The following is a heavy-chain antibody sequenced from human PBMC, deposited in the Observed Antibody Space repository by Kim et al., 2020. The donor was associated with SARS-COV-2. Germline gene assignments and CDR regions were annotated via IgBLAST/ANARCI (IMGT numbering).Heavy chain of an antibody. J-gene: IGHJ6*02. V-gene: IGHV3-33*05. CDR3: ARGDAGYYYYYGMDV. CDR1: GFTFSSYG. Sequence: GGSLRLSCAASGFTFSSYGMHWVRQAPGKGLEWVAVISYDGSNKYYADSVKGRFTISRDNSKNTLYLQMNSLRAEDTAVYYCARGDAGYYYYYGMDVWAKGPRSPSP. CDR2: ISYDGSNK. D-gene: IGHD1-1*01.